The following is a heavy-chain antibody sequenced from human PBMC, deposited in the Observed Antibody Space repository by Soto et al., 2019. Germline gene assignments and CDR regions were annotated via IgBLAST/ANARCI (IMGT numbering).Heavy chain of an antibody. CDR3: ARDNDRLQLGGNYYYIMDV. J-gene: IGHJ6*02. Sequence: QVQLVQSGAEVKEPGSSVKVSCKASGGTFSSYAISWVRQAPGQGLEWMGGIIPLFRTPDYAQKFQGRVTITADKPTSTAYMELSRLRFDDTAVYYCARDNDRLQLGGNYYYIMDVWGQGTTITVSS. D-gene: IGHD4-4*01. V-gene: IGHV1-69*14. CDR2: IIPLFRTP. CDR1: GGTFSSYA.